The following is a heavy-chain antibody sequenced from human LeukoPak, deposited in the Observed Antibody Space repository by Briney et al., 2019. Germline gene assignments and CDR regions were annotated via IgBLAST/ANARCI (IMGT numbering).Heavy chain of an antibody. V-gene: IGHV3-30*03. CDR2: ISIDGSNE. Sequence: GGSLRLSCVASGFTFSSYDMHWVRQAPGEGLEWVAVISIDGSNEYYGDSVKGRFTISRDNSKNTLYLQMNSLRPEDTAVYYCARRDYFDYWGQGTLVTVSS. CDR3: ARRDYFDY. CDR1: GFTFSSYD. J-gene: IGHJ4*02.